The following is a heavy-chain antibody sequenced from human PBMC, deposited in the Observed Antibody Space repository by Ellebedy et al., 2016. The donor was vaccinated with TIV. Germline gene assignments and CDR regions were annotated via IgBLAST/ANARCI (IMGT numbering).Heavy chain of an antibody. CDR1: GFTFVSHA. J-gene: IGHJ4*02. CDR3: ARVRDSSGWYLDY. CDR2: INGRGGTT. V-gene: IGHV3-23*01. Sequence: PGGSLRLSCAASGFTFVSHAMTWVRQAPGTGLEWVSAINGRGGTTYYADSVKGRFTISRDNSKNTLYLQMNSLRAEDTAVYYCARVRDSSGWYLDYWGQGTLVTVSS. D-gene: IGHD6-19*01.